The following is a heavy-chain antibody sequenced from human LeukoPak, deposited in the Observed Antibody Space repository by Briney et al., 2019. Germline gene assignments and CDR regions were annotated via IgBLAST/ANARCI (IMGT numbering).Heavy chain of an antibody. CDR1: GGSISSGDYY. D-gene: IGHD6-13*01. CDR3: ARHVVAAAAYYFDY. CDR2: IYYSGST. J-gene: IGHJ4*02. V-gene: IGHV4-30-4*01. Sequence: TSETLSLTCTVSGGSISSGDYYWSWIRQPPGKGLEWIGYIYYSGSTYYNPSLKSRVTISVDTSKNQFSLKLSSVTAADTAVYYCARHVVAAAAYYFDYWGQGTLVTVSS.